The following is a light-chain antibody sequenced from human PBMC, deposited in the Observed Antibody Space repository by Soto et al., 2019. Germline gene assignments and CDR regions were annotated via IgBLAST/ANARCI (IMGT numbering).Light chain of an antibody. V-gene: IGLV2-8*01. CDR2: DVN. J-gene: IGLJ2*01. CDR1: SSDVGRYNF. Sequence: QSVLTQPPSASGSPGQSVTISCTGTSSDVGRYNFVSWYQHHPGKAPQLMIYDVNKRPSGVPDRFSGSKSGNTASLTVSGLQAEDEADYYCSSYAGTTKGVFGGGTQLTVL. CDR3: SSYAGTTKGV.